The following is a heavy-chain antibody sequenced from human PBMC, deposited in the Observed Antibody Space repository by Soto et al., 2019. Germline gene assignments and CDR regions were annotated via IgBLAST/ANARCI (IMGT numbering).Heavy chain of an antibody. V-gene: IGHV5-51*01. Sequence: GESLKISCKGSGYSFTSYWIGWVRQMPGKGLEWMGIIYPGDSDTRYSPSFQGQVTISADKSISTAYLQWSSLKASDTAMYYCARHLYDDYDSSGYYYTRVDYWGQGTLVTVSS. CDR1: GYSFTSYW. CDR2: IYPGDSDT. D-gene: IGHD3-22*01. CDR3: ARHLYDDYDSSGYYYTRVDY. J-gene: IGHJ4*02.